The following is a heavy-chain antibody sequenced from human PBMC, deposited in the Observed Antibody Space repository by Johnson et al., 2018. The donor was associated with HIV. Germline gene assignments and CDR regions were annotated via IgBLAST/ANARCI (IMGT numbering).Heavy chain of an antibody. J-gene: IGHJ3*02. CDR2: ISGSGGST. CDR3: AKDMRPVRGWGGGSYRGVSDAFDI. Sequence: VQLVESGGGLVKPGDSLRLSCAASGFTFSSYAMSWVRQAPGKGLEWVSAISGSGGSTYYADSAKGRFTISRDNSKNTLYLQMSSLRAEDTAVYYCAKDMRPVRGWGGGSYRGVSDAFDIWGQGTMVTVSS. CDR1: GFTFSSYA. V-gene: IGHV3-23*04. D-gene: IGHD1-26*01.